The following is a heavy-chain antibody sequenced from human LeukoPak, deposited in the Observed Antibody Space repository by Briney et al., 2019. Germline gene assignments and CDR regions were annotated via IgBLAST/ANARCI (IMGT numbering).Heavy chain of an antibody. CDR2: MNSDRSST. Sequence: RGALRLSCAASGFTFSSYWMHWVRQAPGKGLVWVSRMNSDRSSTSYADSEKDRVTISRDDAKNTLYLQMNTVIAEDTAVYYSATAMGATTFDYWGQGTLVTVSS. D-gene: IGHD1-26*01. CDR1: GFTFSSYW. V-gene: IGHV3-74*01. J-gene: IGHJ4*02. CDR3: ATAMGATTFDY.